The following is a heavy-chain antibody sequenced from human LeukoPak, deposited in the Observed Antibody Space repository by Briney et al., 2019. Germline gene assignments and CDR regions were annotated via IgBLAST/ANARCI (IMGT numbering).Heavy chain of an antibody. CDR3: ARGVRPREHFYDSSGYYGGGHFDY. Sequence: SETLSLTCTVSGYSLSNGYYWGWIRQPPGKGLEWIASIYHSGSSYYTPSLKSRLTISIDTSKNQFSLKLSSVTAADTAVYYCARGVRPREHFYDSSGYYGGGHFDYWGQGTLVTASS. V-gene: IGHV4-38-2*02. J-gene: IGHJ4*02. CDR1: GYSLSNGYY. CDR2: IYHSGSS. D-gene: IGHD3-22*01.